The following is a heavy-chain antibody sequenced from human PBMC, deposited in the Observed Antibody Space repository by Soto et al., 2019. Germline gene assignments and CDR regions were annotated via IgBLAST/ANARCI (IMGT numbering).Heavy chain of an antibody. V-gene: IGHV1-2*02. Sequence: ASVKVSCKASGYTFTDYFIHWVRQAPGQGFEWMGWINPNSRGTNYAQKFQGRVTMTSDTSNSTAYMELRGLTSDDTAVYYCARVTLKAGNWFDPWGQGTLVTVSS. CDR1: GYTFTDYF. CDR3: ARVTLKAGNWFDP. CDR2: INPNSRGT. J-gene: IGHJ5*02.